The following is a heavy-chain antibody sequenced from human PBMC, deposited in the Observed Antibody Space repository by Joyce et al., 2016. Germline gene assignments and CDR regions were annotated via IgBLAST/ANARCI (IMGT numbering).Heavy chain of an antibody. V-gene: IGHV4-30-2*01. CDR3: ARINGLNWGPSDY. D-gene: IGHD3-16*01. CDR2: IYHSGTT. CDR1: GGSISSGGHS. J-gene: IGHJ4*02. Sequence: QLQLHESGSGLVKPSQTLSLTCAVSGGSISSGGHSWSWIRQAPGKGLEWIGYIYHSGTTYCNPSLKSRVTISIDRSKNQFSLKLSSVTAADTAVYYCARINGLNWGPSDYWGQGTLVTVSS.